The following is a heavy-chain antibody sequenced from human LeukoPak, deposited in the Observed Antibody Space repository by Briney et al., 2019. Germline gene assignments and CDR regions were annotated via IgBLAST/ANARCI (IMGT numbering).Heavy chain of an antibody. CDR2: VGGSGVPA. Sequence: GGSLRLSCVASGFTFKNHAMSWVRQAPGEGLEWVSAVGGSGVPAYYGASVKGRFTISRDNSKNTLYLQLNSLRSEDTAIYYCARDSKWLVRGAFDYWGQGTLVTVSS. CDR1: GFTFKNHA. V-gene: IGHV3-23*01. J-gene: IGHJ4*02. CDR3: ARDSKWLVRGAFDY. D-gene: IGHD6-19*01.